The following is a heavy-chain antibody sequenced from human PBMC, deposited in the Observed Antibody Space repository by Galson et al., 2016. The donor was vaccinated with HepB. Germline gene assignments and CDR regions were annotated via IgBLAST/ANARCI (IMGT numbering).Heavy chain of an antibody. D-gene: IGHD2-2*01. CDR1: GYGFSDYD. V-gene: IGHV1-8*01. CDR2: MNPNSGRT. CDR3: ARAIRDQLLCDH. Sequence: SVKVSCKASGYGFSDYDFAWVRASGQGLEWMGWMNPNSGRTGYSRRLRDRVRMTSDAPINTAHMELNSLTSDDTAVYHCARAIRDQLLCDHWGQGTLVTVSS. J-gene: IGHJ4*02.